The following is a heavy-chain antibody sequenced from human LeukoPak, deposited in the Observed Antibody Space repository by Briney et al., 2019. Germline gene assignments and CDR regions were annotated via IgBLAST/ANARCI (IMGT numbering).Heavy chain of an antibody. CDR1: GFTFSSYW. CDR3: ARGPTMIVVGLEYYFDY. J-gene: IGHJ4*02. CDR2: IKQDGSEK. Sequence: GGSLRLSCAASGFTFSSYWMSWVRQAPGKGLEWVANIKQDGSEKYYVDSVKGRFTISRDNAENSLYLQMNSLRAEDTAVYYCARGPTMIVVGLEYYFDYWGQGTLVTVSS. V-gene: IGHV3-7*01. D-gene: IGHD3-22*01.